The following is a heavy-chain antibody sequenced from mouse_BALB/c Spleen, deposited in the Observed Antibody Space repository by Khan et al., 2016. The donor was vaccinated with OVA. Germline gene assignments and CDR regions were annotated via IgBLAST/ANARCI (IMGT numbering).Heavy chain of an antibody. D-gene: IGHD2-1*01. CDR3: TIGNYPYYALHY. J-gene: IGHJ4*01. CDR1: GNTFTTYW. Sequence: QVQLQQSGAELVKPGASLKLSCKASGNTFTTYWMHWVKLRPGQGFEWIGEINPNNGGTNYNEKFKRKATLTVDKSSSTAYMQLSSLTSDDSAVYYCTIGNYPYYALHYWGQGTSVTVSA. V-gene: IGHV1S81*02. CDR2: INPNNGGT.